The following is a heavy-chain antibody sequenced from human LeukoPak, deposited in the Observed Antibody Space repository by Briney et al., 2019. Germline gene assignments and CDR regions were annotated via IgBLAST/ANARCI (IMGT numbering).Heavy chain of an antibody. D-gene: IGHD3-3*01. CDR3: ARDPRVFGVVIAPHFDY. J-gene: IGHJ4*02. V-gene: IGHV1-18*01. CDR2: ISGYDGDT. CDR1: GYSFTSSG. Sequence: ASVKVSCKASGYSFTSSGISWVRQAPGQGLEWMGWISGYDGDTNYAQTLQGRVTLTTDTSTSTAYMELRSLRSDDTAVYYCARDPRVFGVVIAPHFDYWGQGTLVTVSS.